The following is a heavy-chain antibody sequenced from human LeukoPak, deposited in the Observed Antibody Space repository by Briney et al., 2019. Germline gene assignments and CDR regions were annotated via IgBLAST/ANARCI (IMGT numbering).Heavy chain of an antibody. CDR3: ARDTVTMVDY. CDR2: IYSGDST. V-gene: IGHV3-66*01. CDR1: GFTVSSNY. J-gene: IGHJ4*02. Sequence: GGSLRLSCAASGFTVSSNYMRWLRPAPGRGLEWVSVIYSGDSTYYPDSVKGRFTISRDNSKNTLFLQMNSLRAGDTAVYYCARDTVTMVDYWGQGTLVTVSA. D-gene: IGHD3-10*01.